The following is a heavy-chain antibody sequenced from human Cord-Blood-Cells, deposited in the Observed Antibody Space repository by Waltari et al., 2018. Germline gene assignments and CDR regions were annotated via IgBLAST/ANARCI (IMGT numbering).Heavy chain of an antibody. Sequence: QVQLQQWGAGLLKPSETLSLTCAVYGGSFSGYYWSWNRQPPGKGLEWIGEINHSGSTNYNPSLKSRVTISADTSKNQFSLKLSSVTAADTAVYYCARRYAIPYYYYYYMDVWGKGTTVTVSS. CDR3: ARRYAIPYYYYYYMDV. D-gene: IGHD2-8*01. V-gene: IGHV4-34*01. J-gene: IGHJ6*03. CDR2: INHSGST. CDR1: GGSFSGYY.